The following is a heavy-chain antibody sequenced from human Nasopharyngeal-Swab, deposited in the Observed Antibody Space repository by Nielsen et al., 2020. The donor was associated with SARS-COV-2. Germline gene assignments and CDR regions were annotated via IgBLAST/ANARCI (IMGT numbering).Heavy chain of an antibody. D-gene: IGHD6-19*01. CDR1: GFTFSSYG. Sequence: GESLKISCAASGFTFSSYGMPWVRQAPGKGLEWVAVIWYDGSNKYYADSVKGRFTISRDNSKNTLYLQMNSLRAEDTAVYYCARDSGSSGWSGAYWGQGTLVTVSS. J-gene: IGHJ4*02. CDR2: IWYDGSNK. V-gene: IGHV3-33*01. CDR3: ARDSGSSGWSGAY.